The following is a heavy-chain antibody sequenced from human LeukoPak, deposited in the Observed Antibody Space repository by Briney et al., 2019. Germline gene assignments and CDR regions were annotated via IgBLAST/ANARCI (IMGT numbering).Heavy chain of an antibody. V-gene: IGHV3-23*01. D-gene: IGHD2-8*02. CDR3: ATYRQVLLPFES. CDR1: GYTFKGYG. CDR2: ISGSGGSGGRT. J-gene: IGHJ4*02. Sequence: GGSLRLSCEASGYTFKGYGLTWVRQAPGKGLEWVSGISGSGGSGGRTYYAESVKGRFTISRDNSKNTLYLQMNSLRAEDTAIYYCATYRQVLLPFESWGQGTLVTVSS.